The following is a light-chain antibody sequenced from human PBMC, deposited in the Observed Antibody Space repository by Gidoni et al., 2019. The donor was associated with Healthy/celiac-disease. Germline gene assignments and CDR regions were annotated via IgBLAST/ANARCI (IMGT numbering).Light chain of an antibody. CDR2: AAS. V-gene: IGKV1-39*01. CDR1: QSISSY. Sequence: DIQMTQSPSSLSASVGDRVTITCRASQSISSYLNWYQQKPGKAHKLLIYAASSVQSWVTSRFSGSGSGTDYTLTISSLQPEDFATYYCQQSYSTPPLTFGGGTKVEIK. CDR3: QQSYSTPPLT. J-gene: IGKJ4*01.